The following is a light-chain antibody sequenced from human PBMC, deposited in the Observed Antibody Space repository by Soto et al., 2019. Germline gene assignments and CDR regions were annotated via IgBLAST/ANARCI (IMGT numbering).Light chain of an antibody. J-gene: IGLJ3*02. CDR1: SSNIGAGYD. CDR3: QSYDSSLSGSV. Sequence: QSVLTQPPSVSGAPGQRVTISCTGSSSNIGAGYDVHWYQQLPGTAPKLLIYGNSNRPSGVPDRFSGSKSGTSASLAITGLQAEDEADYYCQSYDSSLSGSVFGGGTVVTVL. CDR2: GNS. V-gene: IGLV1-40*01.